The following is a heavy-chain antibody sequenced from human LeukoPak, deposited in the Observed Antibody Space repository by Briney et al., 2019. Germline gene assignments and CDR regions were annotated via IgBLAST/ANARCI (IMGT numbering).Heavy chain of an antibody. CDR3: AKNQDAGYSSSCLDY. CDR1: GFTFSNYG. CDR2: ISYDGSNK. V-gene: IGHV3-30*18. D-gene: IGHD6-13*01. Sequence: AGRSLRLSCAASGFTFSNYGMHWVRQAPGKGLEWVAVISYDGSNKYYADSVKGRLTISRDNSKNTLYLQMNSLRAEDTAMYYCAKNQDAGYSSSCLDYWGQGTLVTVSS. J-gene: IGHJ4*02.